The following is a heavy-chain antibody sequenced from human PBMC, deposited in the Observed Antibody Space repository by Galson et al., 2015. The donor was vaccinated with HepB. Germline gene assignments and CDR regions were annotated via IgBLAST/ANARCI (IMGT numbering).Heavy chain of an antibody. CDR2: ISGSGGST. J-gene: IGHJ3*02. V-gene: IGHV3-23*01. CDR1: GFTFSSYA. D-gene: IGHD3-16*01. Sequence: SLRLSCAASGFTFSSYAMSWVRQAPGKGLEWVSAISGSGGSTYYADSVKGRFTISRDNSKNTLYLQMNSLRAEDTAVYYCAKVGITFGGRYDAFDIWGQGTMVTVSS. CDR3: AKVGITFGGRYDAFDI.